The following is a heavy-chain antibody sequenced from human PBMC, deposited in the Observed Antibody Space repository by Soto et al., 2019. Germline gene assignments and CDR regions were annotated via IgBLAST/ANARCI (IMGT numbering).Heavy chain of an antibody. CDR2: IVVGSGNT. Sequence: SVKVSCKASGFTFTSSAVQWVRQARGQRLEWIGWIVVGSGNTNYAQKFQERVTITRDMSTSTAYMELSSLRSEDTAVYYCAADKDYDILTGPYNWFDPRGQGTLVTVSS. D-gene: IGHD3-9*01. CDR1: GFTFTSSA. CDR3: AADKDYDILTGPYNWFDP. J-gene: IGHJ5*02. V-gene: IGHV1-58*01.